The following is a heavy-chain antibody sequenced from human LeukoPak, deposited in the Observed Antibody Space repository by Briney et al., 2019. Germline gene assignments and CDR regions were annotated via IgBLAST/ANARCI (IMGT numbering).Heavy chain of an antibody. CDR2: ISPSSSTI. Sequence: GGSLRLSCAASGFTFSSYGMSWVRQAPGKGLEWVAYISPSSSTIYYADSVKGRFTISRDNAKTSLYLQMNSLRAEDTAVYYCARERDYDSSGYYVFGYWGQGTLVTVSS. J-gene: IGHJ4*02. CDR3: ARERDYDSSGYYVFGY. V-gene: IGHV3-48*01. D-gene: IGHD3-22*01. CDR1: GFTFSSYG.